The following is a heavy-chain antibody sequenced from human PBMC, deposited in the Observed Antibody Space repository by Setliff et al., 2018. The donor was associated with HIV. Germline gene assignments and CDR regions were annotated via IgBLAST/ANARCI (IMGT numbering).Heavy chain of an antibody. J-gene: IGHJ6*03. CDR3: ARPTAGGWGSGWYPYYYYMDV. CDR1: GGSLSSYY. CDR2: IYYSGSSGST. D-gene: IGHD6-19*01. V-gene: IGHV4-59*05. Sequence: PSETLSLTCTVSGGSLSSYYWSWIRQPAGKGLEWFGRIYYSGSSGSTYYNPSLKSRVTISVDTSKNQFSLKLSSVTAADTAVYYCARPTAGGWGSGWYPYYYYMDVWGKGTTVTVSS.